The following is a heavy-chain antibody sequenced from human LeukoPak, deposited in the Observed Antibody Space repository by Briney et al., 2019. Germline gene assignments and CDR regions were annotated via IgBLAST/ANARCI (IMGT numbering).Heavy chain of an antibody. CDR2: IKQDGSEK. CDR1: GFTFSSYW. Sequence: GGSLRLSCAASGFTFSSYWMSWVRQAPGKGLEWVANIKQDGSEKYYVDSVKGRFTISRDNAKNSLYLQMNSLRAEDTAVYYCARERWSWNDGGYFDYWGQGTLVTVSS. J-gene: IGHJ4*02. CDR3: ARERWSWNDGGYFDY. V-gene: IGHV3-7*01. D-gene: IGHD1-1*01.